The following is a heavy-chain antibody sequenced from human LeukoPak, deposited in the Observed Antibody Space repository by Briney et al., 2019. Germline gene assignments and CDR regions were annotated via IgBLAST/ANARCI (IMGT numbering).Heavy chain of an antibody. Sequence: ASVKVSCKASGYTFTSYYMPWVRQAPGQGLEWMGIINPSGGSTSYAQKFQGRVTMTRDTSTSTVYMELSSLRSEDTAVYYCARDYSGAAPFDYWGQGTLVTVSS. CDR3: ARDYSGAAPFDY. J-gene: IGHJ4*02. CDR1: GYTFTSYY. CDR2: INPSGGST. V-gene: IGHV1-46*01. D-gene: IGHD4-17*01.